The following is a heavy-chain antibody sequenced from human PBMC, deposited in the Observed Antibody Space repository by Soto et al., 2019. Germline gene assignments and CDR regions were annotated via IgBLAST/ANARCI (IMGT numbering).Heavy chain of an antibody. J-gene: IGHJ3*02. V-gene: IGHV3-23*01. CDR1: GFTFSSYA. CDR3: AKVRFYYDSSGYYSDAFDI. D-gene: IGHD3-22*01. CDR2: ISGSGGST. Sequence: PVGSLRLSCAASGFTFSSYAMSWVRQAPGKGLEWVSAISGSGGSTYYADSVKGRFTISRDNSKNTLYLQMNSLRAEDTAVYYCAKVRFYYDSSGYYSDAFDIWGQGTMVTVSS.